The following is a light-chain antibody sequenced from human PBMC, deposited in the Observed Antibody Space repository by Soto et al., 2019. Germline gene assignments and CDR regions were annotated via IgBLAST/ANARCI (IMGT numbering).Light chain of an antibody. CDR1: SSNLGAGYD. Sequence: QSVLTQPPSVSGAPGQGGTISFTGSSSNLGAGYDVHWYQQLPGAAPKLLIYANNKRPSGVLDRFSGSKSGTSASLAITGLQAEDEADYYCQSYDNSLSGSWVSGGRTKVTV. CDR3: QSYDNSLSGSWV. V-gene: IGLV1-40*01. CDR2: ANN. J-gene: IGLJ3*02.